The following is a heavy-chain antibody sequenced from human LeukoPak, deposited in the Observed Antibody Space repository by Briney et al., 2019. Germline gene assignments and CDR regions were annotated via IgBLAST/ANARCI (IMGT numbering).Heavy chain of an antibody. CDR3: VTVGMTSIWSYLRFDP. J-gene: IGHJ5*02. V-gene: IGHV3-64D*08. D-gene: IGHD1-26*01. Sequence: GGSLRLSCAASGFIFSDYFMHWVRQAPGKGLEFVSAITSNGGSTYYADSVKGRFTISRDNSKNTLYLQMSSLGAEDTAVYYCVTVGMTSIWSYLRFDPRGQGTLVSVSS. CDR1: GFIFSDYF. CDR2: ITSNGGST.